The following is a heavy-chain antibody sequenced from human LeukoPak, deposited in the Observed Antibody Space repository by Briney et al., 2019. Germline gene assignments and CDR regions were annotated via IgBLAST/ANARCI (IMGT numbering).Heavy chain of an antibody. CDR3: AKIAAAYCVGDCYSGAFYVDY. CDR1: RFTFSNYG. J-gene: IGHJ4*02. D-gene: IGHD2-21*02. V-gene: IGHV3-30*02. CDR2: IRYDGSNK. Sequence: GGSLRLSCAASRFTFSNYGMHWVRQAPGKGLEWVTFIRYDGSNKYYADSVKGRFTISRDNSKNTLYLQMNSLRAEDTAVYYWAKIAAAYCVGDCYSGAFYVDYWGQGTLVTVSS.